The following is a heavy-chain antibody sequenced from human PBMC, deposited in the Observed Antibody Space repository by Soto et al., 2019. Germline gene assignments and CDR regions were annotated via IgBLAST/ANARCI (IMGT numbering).Heavy chain of an antibody. CDR1: GGSINSVNSY. CDR3: ARDHATCTGTTCYFAGNWFDP. D-gene: IGHD2-8*02. CDR2: VFHTGPS. J-gene: IGHJ5*02. Sequence: SETLSLTCTVSGGSINSVNSYWSWIRQHPGRGLEWIGHVFHTGPSYYNPSLKSRVSISLDTSQNQVSLKLDSVTAADTAVYYCARDHATCTGTTCYFAGNWFDPCGQRTLVTVSS. V-gene: IGHV4-31*03.